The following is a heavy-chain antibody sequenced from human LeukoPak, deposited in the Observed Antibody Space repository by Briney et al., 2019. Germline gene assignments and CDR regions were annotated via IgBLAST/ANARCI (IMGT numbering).Heavy chain of an antibody. CDR1: GGSISSGGYY. D-gene: IGHD3-22*01. CDR3: AREIVTGKRSGYGAFDI. CDR2: IYTSGST. V-gene: IGHV4-61*02. J-gene: IGHJ3*02. Sequence: PSETLSLTCTVSGGSISSGGYYWSWIRQPAGKGLEWIGRIYTSGSTNYNPSLKSRVTMSVDTSKNQFSLKLSSVTAADTAVYYCAREIVTGKRSGYGAFDIWGQGTMVTVSS.